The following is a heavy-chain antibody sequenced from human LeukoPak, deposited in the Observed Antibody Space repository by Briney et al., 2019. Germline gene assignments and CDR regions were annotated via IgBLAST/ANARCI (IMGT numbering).Heavy chain of an antibody. CDR1: GFTFRSYW. V-gene: IGHV3-74*01. D-gene: IGHD5-24*01. CDR2: VKGDGGLT. CDR3: VRDGDDFNFDY. Sequence: GGSLRLSCAASGFTFRSYWMHWVRQAPGKGLVWVSRVKGDGGLTNYADSVYGRFTITRDNAKNTLYLHMHSLRAEDTAVYYCVRDGDDFNFDYWGQGSLVTVSS. J-gene: IGHJ4*02.